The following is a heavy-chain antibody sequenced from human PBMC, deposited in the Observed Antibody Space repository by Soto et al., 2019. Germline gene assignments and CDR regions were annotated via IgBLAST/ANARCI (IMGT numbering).Heavy chain of an antibody. CDR2: IIPILGIA. D-gene: IGHD4-4*01. CDR1: GDAFSCYR. V-gene: IGHV1-69*02. J-gene: IGHJ6*03. CDR3: ARVTRSRGPYYYYYMDV. Sequence: SVKVAGKGAGDAFSCYRMRWVRQTPGQGLEWMGRIIPILGIANYAQKFQGRVTITADKSTSTAYMELSSLRSEDTAVYYCARVTRSRGPYYYYYMDVWGKGTTVTVSS.